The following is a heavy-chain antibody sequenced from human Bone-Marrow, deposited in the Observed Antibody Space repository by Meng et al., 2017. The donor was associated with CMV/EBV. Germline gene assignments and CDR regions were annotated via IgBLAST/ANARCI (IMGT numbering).Heavy chain of an antibody. CDR3: ARVVEQWLVRYYYYGMDV. CDR2: ITSSSSHI. J-gene: IGHJ6*02. V-gene: IGHV3-21*01. CDR1: GFTFSSYS. Sequence: GESLKISCAASGFTFSSYSMNWVRQAPGKGLEWVSSITSSSSHINYADSVKGRITISRDNAKNSLYLQMNSLRAEDTAVYYCARVVEQWLVRYYYYGMDVWGQGTTVTVSS. D-gene: IGHD6-19*01.